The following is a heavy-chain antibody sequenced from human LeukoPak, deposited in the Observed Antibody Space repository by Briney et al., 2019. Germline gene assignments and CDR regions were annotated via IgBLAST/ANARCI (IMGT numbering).Heavy chain of an antibody. CDR2: ISYDGSNE. CDR3: AKDTRYGSETFGAFDI. J-gene: IGHJ3*02. V-gene: IGHV3-30*18. D-gene: IGHD3-10*01. CDR1: GFTFSTYG. Sequence: GGSLRLSCAASGFTFSTYGMHWVRQAPGKGLEWVAVISYDGSNEYYADSVKGRFTISRDNSKNTLYLHMNSLRAEDTAVYYCAKDTRYGSETFGAFDIWGQGTMITVSS.